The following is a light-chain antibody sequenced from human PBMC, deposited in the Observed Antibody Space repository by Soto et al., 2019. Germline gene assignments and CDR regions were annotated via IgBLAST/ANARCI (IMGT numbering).Light chain of an antibody. J-gene: IGLJ2*01. V-gene: IGLV2-14*01. CDR2: DVS. Sequence: QSALTQPASVSGSPGQSITISCTGTSSDVGCYNYVSWYQQHPGKAPKLMIYDVSNRSSVVSNRFSGSKSGNTASLTISGLQAEDEADYYCSSYTSSGAVVFGGGTQLTVL. CDR1: SSDVGCYNY. CDR3: SSYTSSGAVV.